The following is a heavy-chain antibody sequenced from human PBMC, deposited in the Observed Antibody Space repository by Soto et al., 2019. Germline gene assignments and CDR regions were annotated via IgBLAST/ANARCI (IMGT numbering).Heavy chain of an antibody. J-gene: IGHJ4*02. CDR3: ARDSPPIGY. Sequence: PSETLSLTCSVSGSSISTYYWSWVRQPAGKGLEWIGRISARGSTAYNPSLKGRVTMSVDTSKNQSSLKLNSVTAADTAVYYCARDSPPIGYWGQGILVTVSS. CDR2: ISARGST. V-gene: IGHV4-4*07. CDR1: GSSISTYY.